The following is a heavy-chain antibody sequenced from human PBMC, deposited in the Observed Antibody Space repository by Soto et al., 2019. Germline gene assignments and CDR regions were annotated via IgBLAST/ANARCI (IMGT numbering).Heavy chain of an antibody. J-gene: IGHJ5*02. D-gene: IGHD6-13*01. CDR1: GDSVSSNSAA. Sequence: SQTLALPCGISGDSVSSNSAAWNFIRQSPSRGLEWLGRTYYRSKWYNDYAVSVKSRITINPDTSKNQFSLQLNSVTPEDTAVYYCARDLLGIAAAATGWFDPWGQGTLVTVSS. CDR2: TYYRSKWYN. CDR3: ARDLLGIAAAATGWFDP. V-gene: IGHV6-1*01.